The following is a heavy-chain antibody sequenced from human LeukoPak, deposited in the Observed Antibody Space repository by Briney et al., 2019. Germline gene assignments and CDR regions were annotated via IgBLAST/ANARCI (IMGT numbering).Heavy chain of an antibody. CDR1: GGSISSGGYY. Sequence: SETLSLTCTVSGGSISSGGYYWSWIRQHPGKGLEWIGYIYYSGSTYYNPSLKSRVTISVDTSKNQFSLKLSSVTAADTAVYYCARQETTVVTRGYFDYWGQGTLVTVSS. CDR2: IYYSGST. CDR3: ARQETTVVTRGYFDY. J-gene: IGHJ4*02. V-gene: IGHV4-39*01. D-gene: IGHD4-23*01.